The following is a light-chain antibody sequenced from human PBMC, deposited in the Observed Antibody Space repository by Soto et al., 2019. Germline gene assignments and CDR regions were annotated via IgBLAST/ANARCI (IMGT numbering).Light chain of an antibody. CDR1: QTVGNNY. J-gene: IGKJ5*01. CDR3: QQYGGSIT. Sequence: EVLLTQSPGTLSLSPGESATLSCRASQTVGNNYLAWYHQKPGQAPRLLIYGASSRATGIPDRFSGSGSGTDFTLTISRLEPEDFAVYYCQQYGGSITFGQGTRLEIK. CDR2: GAS. V-gene: IGKV3-20*01.